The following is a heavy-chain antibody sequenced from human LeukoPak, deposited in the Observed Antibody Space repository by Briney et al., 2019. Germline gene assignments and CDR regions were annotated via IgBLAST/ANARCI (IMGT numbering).Heavy chain of an antibody. D-gene: IGHD6-19*01. CDR2: IYYSGST. V-gene: IGHV4-59*08. CDR1: GGSISSYY. CDR3: ARHGTHSSGWYSDYYYGMDV. J-gene: IGHJ6*02. Sequence: SETLSLTCTVSGGSISSYYWSWIRQPPGKGLEWIGYIYYSGSTNYNPSLKSRVTISVDTSKNQFSLKLSSVTAADTAVYYCARHGTHSSGWYSDYYYGMDVWGQRTTVTVSS.